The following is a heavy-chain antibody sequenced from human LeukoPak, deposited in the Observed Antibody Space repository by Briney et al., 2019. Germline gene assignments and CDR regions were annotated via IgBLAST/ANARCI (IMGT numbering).Heavy chain of an antibody. J-gene: IGHJ4*02. Sequence: GGSLRLSCAASGFSFSKYWMHWVRQTPGEGLVWVARIKEDGTYTSYADSVKGRFTISRDNARSTVFLQMNSLRAEDTAVYYCARDFDMGITPGDDFDFWGQGTLVTVSS. CDR2: IKEDGTYT. CDR3: ARDFDMGITPGDDFDF. D-gene: IGHD3-9*01. V-gene: IGHV3-74*01. CDR1: GFSFSKYW.